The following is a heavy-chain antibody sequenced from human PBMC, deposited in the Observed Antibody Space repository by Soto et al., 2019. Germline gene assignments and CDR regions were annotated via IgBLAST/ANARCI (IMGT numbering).Heavy chain of an antibody. J-gene: IGHJ4*02. Sequence: QVQLVQSGAEVKKPGASVNVSCKASGYTFTVYYMHWVRQAPGQGLEWMGWINPKSGGTMYPQKFQGRVTMTWDTSISTAYMALTRLRSDDTAVYYCARDLAKGGGSASFDYWAQGTLVTVSS. V-gene: IGHV1-2*02. CDR1: GYTFTVYY. CDR2: INPKSGGT. CDR3: ARDLAKGGGSASFDY. D-gene: IGHD1-26*01.